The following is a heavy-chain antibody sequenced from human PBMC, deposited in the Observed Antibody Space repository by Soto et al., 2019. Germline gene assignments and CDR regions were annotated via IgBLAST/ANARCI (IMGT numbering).Heavy chain of an antibody. CDR2: IIPFLGTP. J-gene: IGHJ4*02. CDR3: ARGRAPVAATIDGRLYFDY. CDR1: GWTFSSYA. V-gene: IGHV1-69*13. D-gene: IGHD2-15*01. Sequence: ASVKVSCKASGWTFSSYAISWVRQAPGQGLEWMGGIIPFLGTPNYAQNFQGRVTITADESTSTAYMELSSLRSEDTAVYYCARGRAPVAATIDGRLYFDYLGQGTLIHVSS.